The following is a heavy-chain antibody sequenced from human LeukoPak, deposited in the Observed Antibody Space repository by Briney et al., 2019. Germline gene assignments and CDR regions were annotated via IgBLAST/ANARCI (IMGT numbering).Heavy chain of an antibody. V-gene: IGHV3-23*01. CDR2: IFGSGTGT. J-gene: IGHJ4*02. D-gene: IGHD3-10*01. Sequence: GGSLRLSCAASGFTFSSYAMSWVRQAPGKGLEWVSSIFGSGTGTHYADSVKGRFTISRDNSKNTLYLQMNSLRAEDTAVYYCAKDLISPRSVGSSEKVDYWGQGTLVTVSS. CDR1: GFTFSSYA. CDR3: AKDLISPRSVGSSEKVDY.